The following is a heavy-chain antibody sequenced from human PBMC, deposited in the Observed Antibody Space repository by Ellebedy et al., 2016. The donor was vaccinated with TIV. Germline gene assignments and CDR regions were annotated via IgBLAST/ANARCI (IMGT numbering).Heavy chain of an antibody. CDR1: GYTFISYA. CDR3: ARATCSGGSCYRDFTY. Sequence: AASVKVSCKASGYTFISYAMHWVRQAPGQRLEWMGWINAANGNTKYSQKFQGRVTITRDTSTSTAYMELSSLKSEDTAVYYCARATCSGGSCYRDFTYWGQGILVTVSS. V-gene: IGHV1-3*01. D-gene: IGHD2-15*01. CDR2: INAANGNT. J-gene: IGHJ4*02.